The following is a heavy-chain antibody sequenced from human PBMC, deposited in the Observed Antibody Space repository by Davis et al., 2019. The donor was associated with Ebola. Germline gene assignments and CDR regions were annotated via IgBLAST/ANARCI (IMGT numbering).Heavy chain of an antibody. CDR1: GFTFSNYA. J-gene: IGHJ4*02. V-gene: IGHV3-23*01. CDR3: VQGTTACRA. Sequence: GESLKISCAASGFTFSNYAMSWVRQAPGKGLEWVSAVSASGGSTHNADSVRGRFTISRDNSKNTLYLQMNSLRAEDTAVYYCVQGTTACRAWGQGTLVTVSA. CDR2: VSASGGST. D-gene: IGHD1-26*01.